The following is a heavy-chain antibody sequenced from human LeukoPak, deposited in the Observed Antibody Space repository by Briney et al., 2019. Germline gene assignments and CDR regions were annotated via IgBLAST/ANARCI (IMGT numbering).Heavy chain of an antibody. V-gene: IGHV3-23*01. CDR1: GFPFSRYA. CDR3: AKEDIAVAGNYFDY. CDR2: ISGSGGST. D-gene: IGHD6-19*01. Sequence: QSGGSLRLSCAASGFPFSRYAMSGVRQATGKGLECVSAISGSGGSTYYADSVKGRFTISRDNSKNTLYLQMNSLRAEDTAVYYCAKEDIAVAGNYFDYWGQGTLVTVSS. J-gene: IGHJ4*02.